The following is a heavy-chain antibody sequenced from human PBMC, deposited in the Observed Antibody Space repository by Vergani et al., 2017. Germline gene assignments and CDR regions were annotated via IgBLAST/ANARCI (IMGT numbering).Heavy chain of an antibody. V-gene: IGHV2-26*01. J-gene: IGHJ5*02. CDR2: IFSNDEK. Sequence: QESGPGLVKPSETLSLTCTVSGGSISSYYWSWIRQPPGKALEWLAHIFSNDEKSYSTSLKSRLTISKDTSKSQVVLTMTNMDPVDTATYYCARIVGFWFDPWGQGTLVTVSS. CDR3: ARIVGFWFDP. D-gene: IGHD1-26*01. CDR1: GGSISSYYW.